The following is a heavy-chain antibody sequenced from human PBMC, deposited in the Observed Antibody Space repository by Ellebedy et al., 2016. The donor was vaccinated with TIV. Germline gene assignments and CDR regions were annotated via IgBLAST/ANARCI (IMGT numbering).Heavy chain of an antibody. Sequence: PGGSLRLSCAASGSTFATAWMSWVRQVPGKGLEWIGLVKSKNDGETIDYAAPVKGRFTISRDDSRNMVSLQMNSLKIEDTAVYYCLADIPDPSGNYPFDYWGQGTLVTVSS. J-gene: IGHJ4*02. V-gene: IGHV3-15*01. CDR3: LADIPDPSGNYPFDY. CDR2: VKSKNDGETI. D-gene: IGHD1-26*01. CDR1: GSTFATAW.